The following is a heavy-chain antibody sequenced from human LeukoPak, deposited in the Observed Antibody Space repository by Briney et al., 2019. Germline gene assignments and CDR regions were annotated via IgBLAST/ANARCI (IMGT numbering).Heavy chain of an antibody. Sequence: PSETLSLTCTVSGGSISSGGYYWSWIRQHPGKGLEWIGYIYYSGSTYYNPSLKSRVTISVDTSKTQFSLKLSSVTAADTAVYYCARGGLRSYYYGMDVWGQGTTVTVSS. V-gene: IGHV4-31*03. CDR1: GGSISSGGYY. D-gene: IGHD4-17*01. J-gene: IGHJ6*02. CDR3: ARGGLRSYYYGMDV. CDR2: IYYSGST.